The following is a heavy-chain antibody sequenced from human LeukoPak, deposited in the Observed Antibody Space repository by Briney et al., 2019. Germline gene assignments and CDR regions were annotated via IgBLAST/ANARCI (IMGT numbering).Heavy chain of an antibody. D-gene: IGHD3-22*01. J-gene: IGHJ4*02. CDR3: ARALIVPYYYDSSGYYYALDY. CDR2: INPNSGGT. CDR1: GYTFTGYY. Sequence: ASVKVSCKASGYTFTGYYMHWVRQAPGQGLEWMGRINPNSGGTNYAQKFQGRVTMTRDTSISTAYMGLSRLRSDDTAVYYCARALIVPYYYDSSGYYYALDYWGQGTLVTVSS. V-gene: IGHV1-2*06.